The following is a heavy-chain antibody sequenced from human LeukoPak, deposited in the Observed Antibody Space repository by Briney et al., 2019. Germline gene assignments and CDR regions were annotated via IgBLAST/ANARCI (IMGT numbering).Heavy chain of an antibody. CDR1: GFTFSSYA. J-gene: IGHJ4*02. V-gene: IGHV3-64*01. D-gene: IGHD6-19*01. CDR2: ISSNGGST. CDR3: ASLSKGGWYDY. Sequence: GSLRLSCAASGFTFSSYAMHWVRQAPGKGLEYVSAISSNGGSTYYANSVKGRFTISRDNSKNTLYLQMGSLRAEDMAVYYCASLSKGGWYDYWGQGTLVTVSS.